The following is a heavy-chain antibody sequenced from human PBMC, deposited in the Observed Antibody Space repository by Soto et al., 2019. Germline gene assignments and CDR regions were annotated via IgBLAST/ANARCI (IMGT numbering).Heavy chain of an antibody. V-gene: IGHV1-69*13. CDR3: ARTNYDFWSGSAVGWFDY. D-gene: IGHD3-3*01. J-gene: IGHJ4*02. CDR2: IIPIFGTA. Sequence: SVKVSCKASGGTFSSYAISWVRQAPGQGLEWMGGIIPIFGTANYAQKFQGRVTITADESTSTAYMGLSSLRSEDTAVYYCARTNYDFWSGSAVGWFDYWGQGTLVTVSS. CDR1: GGTFSSYA.